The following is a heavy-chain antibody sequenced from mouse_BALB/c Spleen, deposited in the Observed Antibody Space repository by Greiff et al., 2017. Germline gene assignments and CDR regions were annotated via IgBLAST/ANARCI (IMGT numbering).Heavy chain of an antibody. CDR2: ISYDGSN. V-gene: IGHV3-6*02. J-gene: IGHJ3*01. Sequence: DVQLQESGPGLVKPSQSLSLTCSVTGYSITSGYYWNWIRQFPGNKLEWMGYISYDGSNNYNPSLKNRISITRDTSKNQFFLKLNSVTTEDTATYYCASRPAYYGNYGFAYWGQGTLVTVSA. CDR1: GYSITSGYY. D-gene: IGHD2-10*01. CDR3: ASRPAYYGNYGFAY.